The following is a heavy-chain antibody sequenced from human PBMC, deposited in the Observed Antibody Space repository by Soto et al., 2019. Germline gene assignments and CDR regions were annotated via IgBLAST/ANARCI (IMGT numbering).Heavy chain of an antibody. CDR1: GGSFSGYY. J-gene: IGHJ4*02. CDR3: ARSLSVIVVVPAATLDY. CDR2: INHSGST. V-gene: IGHV4-34*01. D-gene: IGHD2-2*01. Sequence: SETLSLTCAVYGGSFSGYYWSWIRQPPGKGLEWIGEINHSGSTNYNPSLKSRVTISVDTSKNQFSLKLSSVTAADTAVYYCARSLSVIVVVPAATLDYWGQGTLVTVSS.